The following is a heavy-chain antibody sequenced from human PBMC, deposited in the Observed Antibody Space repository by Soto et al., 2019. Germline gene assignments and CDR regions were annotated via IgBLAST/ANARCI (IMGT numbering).Heavy chain of an antibody. CDR2: IYYSGIT. D-gene: IGHD6-19*01. Sequence: SETLSLTCTVSGGSMISYYWSWIRQPPGKGLEWIENIYYSGITNYNPSLKCRVTISVATSKNQFSLNLSSVTAADTAVYYCAREVGELDYSSASDAFDIWGQGTMLTISS. CDR1: GGSMISYY. J-gene: IGHJ3*02. V-gene: IGHV4-59*01. CDR3: AREVGELDYSSASDAFDI.